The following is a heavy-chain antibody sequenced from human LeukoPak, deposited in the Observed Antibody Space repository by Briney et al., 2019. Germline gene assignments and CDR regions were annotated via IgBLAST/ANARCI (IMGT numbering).Heavy chain of an antibody. CDR3: ARSIHYYYMDV. D-gene: IGHD3-9*01. Sequence: GGSLRLSCAASGFTFSSYWMSWVRQAPGKELEWVANIKQDGCEKYYVDSVKGRFTISRDNAKNSLYLQMNSLRAEDTAVYYCARSIHYYYMDVWGKGTTVTVSS. V-gene: IGHV3-7*01. J-gene: IGHJ6*03. CDR1: GFTFSSYW. CDR2: IKQDGCEK.